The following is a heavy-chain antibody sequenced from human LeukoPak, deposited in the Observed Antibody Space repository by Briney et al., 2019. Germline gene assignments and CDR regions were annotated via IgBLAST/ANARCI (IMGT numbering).Heavy chain of an antibody. J-gene: IGHJ4*02. V-gene: IGHV3-9*01. Sequence: GGSLRLSCAGSGFTFDDYAMHWVRQAPGKGLEWLSIISYNGGFIDYADSVKGRFTISRDNAKNSLYLQLDSLRAEDTAIYYCAKVRGKHSSHFFFDYWGQGTLVTVSS. CDR1: GFTFDDYA. D-gene: IGHD6-19*01. CDR3: AKVRGKHSSHFFFDY. CDR2: ISYNGGFI.